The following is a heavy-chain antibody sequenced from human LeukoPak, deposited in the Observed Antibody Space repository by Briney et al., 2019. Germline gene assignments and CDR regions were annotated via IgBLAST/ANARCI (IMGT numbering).Heavy chain of an antibody. CDR1: GFTFSSYA. CDR3: AGSGWQVYLDY. CDR2: ISGSGGST. D-gene: IGHD6-19*01. V-gene: IGHV3-23*01. J-gene: IGHJ4*02. Sequence: QPGGSLRLSCAASGFTFSSYAMSWVRPAPGKGLEWVSAISGSGGSTYYADSVKGRFTISRDNSKNTLYLQMNSLRAEDTGVYYCAGSGWQVYLDYWGQGALVTVSS.